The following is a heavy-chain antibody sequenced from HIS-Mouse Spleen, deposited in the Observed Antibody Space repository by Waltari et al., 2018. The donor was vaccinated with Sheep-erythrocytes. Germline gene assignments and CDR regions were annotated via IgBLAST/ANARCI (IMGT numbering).Heavy chain of an antibody. D-gene: IGHD7-27*01. V-gene: IGHV4-34*01. CDR1: GGSFSGYY. Sequence: QVQLQQWGAGLLKPSETLSLTCAVYGGSFSGYYWSWIRQPPGKGLEWIGEINHSGSTNYNPSLKSRVTISVDTSKNQFSLKLSSVTAADTAVYYCARALANWGSSFDYWGQGTLVTVSS. J-gene: IGHJ4*02. CDR3: ARALANWGSSFDY. CDR2: INHSGST.